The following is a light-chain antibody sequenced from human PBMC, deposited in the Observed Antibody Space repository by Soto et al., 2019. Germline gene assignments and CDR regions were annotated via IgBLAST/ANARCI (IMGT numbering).Light chain of an antibody. J-gene: IGLJ1*01. V-gene: IGLV2-14*01. Sequence: QSALTQPASVSGSPGQSLTISCTGTSSYVGGYNYVSWYQQHPGKAPKLMIYYVSNRPSGVPNRFSGSKSGNTASLTISGLQAEDEDDYYCCSYTRSSTLFFGTGTKLTVL. CDR2: YVS. CDR1: SSYVGGYNY. CDR3: CSYTRSSTLF.